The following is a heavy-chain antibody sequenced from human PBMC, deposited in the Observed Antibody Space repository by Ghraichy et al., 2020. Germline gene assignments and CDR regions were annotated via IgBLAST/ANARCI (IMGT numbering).Heavy chain of an antibody. CDR2: ISSSGSTI. D-gene: IGHD6-25*01. V-gene: IGHV3-48*01. CDR3: ARVGSGTAAFYYDYYYGIDV. J-gene: IGHJ6*02. Sequence: GGSLRLSCAASGFNFSSYAMTWVRQAPGKGLEWLSYISSSGSTINHADSVKGRFALSRDNAKKSLFLQMNSLRLEDTAVYYCARVGSGTAAFYYDYYYGIDVWGQGTTVTVSS. CDR1: GFNFSSYA.